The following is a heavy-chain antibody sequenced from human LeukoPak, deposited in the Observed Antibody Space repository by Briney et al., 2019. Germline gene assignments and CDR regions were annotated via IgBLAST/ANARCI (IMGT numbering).Heavy chain of an antibody. D-gene: IGHD2-15*01. V-gene: IGHV4-38-2*02. J-gene: IGHJ5*02. CDR3: ATVFTDNCSGGSCYSIWFDP. CDR1: GYSISSDYY. Sequence: PSETLSLTCTVSGYSISSDYYWGWVRQPPGKGLEWIGSIYHSGSTNYNPSLKSRVTISVDTSKNQFSLKLSTVTAADTAVYYCATVFTDNCSGGSCYSIWFDPWGQGTLVTVSS. CDR2: IYHSGST.